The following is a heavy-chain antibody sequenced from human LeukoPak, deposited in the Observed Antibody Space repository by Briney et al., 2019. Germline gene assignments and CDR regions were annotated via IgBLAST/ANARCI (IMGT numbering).Heavy chain of an antibody. J-gene: IGHJ4*02. V-gene: IGHV4-61*03. CDR1: GGSVSSGSYY. CDR2: IYYSGST. D-gene: IGHD1-26*01. Sequence: SEALSLTCSVFGGSVSSGSYYWSWIRQSPGTGLEWIGCIYYSGSTNYNPSLRGRVAMSIDTSKNHFSLRLISATAADTAIYYCARAPGIVGTTPFGNYWGRGTLVTVSS. CDR3: ARAPGIVGTTPFGNY.